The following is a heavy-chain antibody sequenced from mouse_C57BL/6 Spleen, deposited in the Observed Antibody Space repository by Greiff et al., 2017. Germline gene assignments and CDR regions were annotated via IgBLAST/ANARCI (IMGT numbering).Heavy chain of an antibody. CDR3: ARDHYGSTYFDY. CDR2: IYPGDGDT. J-gene: IGHJ2*01. D-gene: IGHD1-1*01. Sequence: QVQLQQSGAELVKPGASVKISCKASGYAFSSYWMNWVKQRPGKGLEWIGQIYPGDGDTNYNGKFKGKATLTADKSSSTAYMQLSSLTSEDSAVYFCARDHYGSTYFDYRGQGTTLTVSS. CDR1: GYAFSSYW. V-gene: IGHV1-80*01.